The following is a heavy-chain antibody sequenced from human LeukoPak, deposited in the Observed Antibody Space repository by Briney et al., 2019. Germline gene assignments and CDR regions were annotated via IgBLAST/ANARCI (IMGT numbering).Heavy chain of an antibody. Sequence: ASVNVSCKASGYTFTSYGISWVRQAPGQGLEWMGWISAYIGNTNYAQKLQGRVTMTTDTSTSTAYMELRSLRSDDTAVYYCARAMYYYDSSGYYDYWGQGTLVTVSS. D-gene: IGHD3-22*01. CDR2: ISAYIGNT. CDR1: GYTFTSYG. V-gene: IGHV1-18*01. CDR3: ARAMYYYDSSGYYDY. J-gene: IGHJ4*02.